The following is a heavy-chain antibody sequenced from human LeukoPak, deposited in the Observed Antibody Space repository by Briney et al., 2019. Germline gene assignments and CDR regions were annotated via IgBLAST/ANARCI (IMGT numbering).Heavy chain of an antibody. Sequence: ASVKVYCKASGYTFTSYDISWVRQAPGQGLEWMGWISAYNGNTNYAQKLQGRVTMTTDTSTSTAYMELRSLRSDDTAVYYCARPIVAAGSNWFYPWGQGTLVTVSS. CDR3: ARPIVAAGSNWFYP. D-gene: IGHD6-13*01. CDR2: ISAYNGNT. V-gene: IGHV1-18*01. CDR1: GYTFTSYD. J-gene: IGHJ5*02.